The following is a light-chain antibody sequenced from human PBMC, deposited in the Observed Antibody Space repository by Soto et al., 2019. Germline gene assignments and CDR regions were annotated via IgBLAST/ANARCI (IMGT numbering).Light chain of an antibody. CDR2: AAS. J-gene: IGKJ3*01. Sequence: DIQMTQSPSSLSASVGDGVTITCRASQSISSYLNWYQQKPGKAPKLLIYAASSLQSGVPSRFSGSGSGTDFTLTISSLQPEDFATYYCQQSYSTPPFFGPGTKVDIK. CDR3: QQSYSTPPF. CDR1: QSISSY. V-gene: IGKV1-39*01.